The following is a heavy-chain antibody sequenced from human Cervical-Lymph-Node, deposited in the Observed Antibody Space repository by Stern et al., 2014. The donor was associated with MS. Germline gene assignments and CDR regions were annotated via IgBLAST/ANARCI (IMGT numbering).Heavy chain of an antibody. CDR2: IIPILGLP. CDR3: ARGVVSNRAAATLHNLFDP. V-gene: IGHV1-69*09. Sequence: VQLVESGAEVKKPGSSVNVSCKASGGTFISSYAITRMRQAPGQGLGRMGMIIPILGLPNYAQKFQGRVTLTADTSTSTTYMELSSLRSEDTAVYYCARGVVSNRAAATLHNLFDPWGQGTLVTVSS. D-gene: IGHD2-15*01. J-gene: IGHJ5*02. CDR1: GGTFISSYA.